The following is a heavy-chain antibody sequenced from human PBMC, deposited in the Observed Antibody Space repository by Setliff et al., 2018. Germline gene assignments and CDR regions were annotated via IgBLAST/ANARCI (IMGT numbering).Heavy chain of an antibody. J-gene: IGHJ4*02. CDR3: ARGGTLVDY. D-gene: IGHD2-15*01. Sequence: ASVKVSCKASGGTFSSYAISWVRQAPGQGLEWMGWISAYNGNTGYAQKFQGRVTITRNTSISTAYMELSSLRSEDTAVYYCARGGTLVDYWGQGTLVTVSS. CDR2: ISAYNGNT. CDR1: GGTFSSYA. V-gene: IGHV1-8*03.